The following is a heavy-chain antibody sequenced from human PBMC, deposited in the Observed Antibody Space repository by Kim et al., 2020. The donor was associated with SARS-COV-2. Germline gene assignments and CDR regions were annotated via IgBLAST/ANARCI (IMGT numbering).Heavy chain of an antibody. D-gene: IGHD6-13*01. J-gene: IGHJ6*02. V-gene: IGHV4-39*07. Sequence: LKGRVTIAVDTSKNQFSLRLSSVTAADTAVYYCAREVSAAGYYYYYGMDVWGQGTTVTASS. CDR3: AREVSAAGYYYYYGMDV.